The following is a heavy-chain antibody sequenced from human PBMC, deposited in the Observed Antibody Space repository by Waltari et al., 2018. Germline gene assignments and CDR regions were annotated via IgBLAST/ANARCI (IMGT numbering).Heavy chain of an antibody. V-gene: IGHV3-30*03. D-gene: IGHD2-15*01. CDR1: GVTLRSQG. Sequence: QVQLVESGGGVVQPGRSLRLSCAASGVTLRSQGMHWVRQTPGKGLEWVAVISNDGRSEYYRDSVRGRFTISRDDSKNMVYLQMSSLRPEDTAVYHCARKVAGGRHFDLWGQGSLVTVSS. J-gene: IGHJ4*02. CDR2: ISNDGRSE. CDR3: ARKVAGGRHFDL.